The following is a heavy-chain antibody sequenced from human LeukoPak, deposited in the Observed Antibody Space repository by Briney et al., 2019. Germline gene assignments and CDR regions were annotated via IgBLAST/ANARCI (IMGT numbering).Heavy chain of an antibody. J-gene: IGHJ4*02. D-gene: IGHD4-11*01. CDR1: GDSISNYY. V-gene: IGHV4-4*07. CDR3: ARVKLTTITSHDY. Sequence: SETLSLTCTVSGDSISNYYWSWIRQPAGKGLEWIGHIYTSGSTNYNPSLKSRVTMSVDTSKNQFSLKLRSVTAADTAVYYCARVKLTTITSHDYWGQGTLVTVSS. CDR2: IYTSGST.